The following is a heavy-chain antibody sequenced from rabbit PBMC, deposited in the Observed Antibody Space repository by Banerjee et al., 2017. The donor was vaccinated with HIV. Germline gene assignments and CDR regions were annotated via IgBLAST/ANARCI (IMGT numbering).Heavy chain of an antibody. V-gene: IGHV1S40*01. Sequence: WIACIGAVSTYYATWAKGRFTISKTSSTTVTLQMTSLTPADTATYFCARSSAYADGMDLWGQGTLVTVS. CDR3: ARSSAYADGMDL. J-gene: IGHJ6*01. D-gene: IGHD1-1*01. CDR2: IGAVST.